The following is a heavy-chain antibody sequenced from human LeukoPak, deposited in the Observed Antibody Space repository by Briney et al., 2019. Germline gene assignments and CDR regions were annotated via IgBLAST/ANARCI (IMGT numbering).Heavy chain of an antibody. CDR1: GFTFSSYG. CDR3: VGDFDY. V-gene: IGHV3-30*03. J-gene: IGHJ4*02. CDR2: ISYDGSNK. Sequence: PGGSLRLSCAASGFTFSSYGMHCVRQAPGKGLEWVAVISYDGSNKYYADPVKGRFTISRDNSKNTLYLQMNSLRAEDTAVYYCVGDFDYWGQGALVTVSS.